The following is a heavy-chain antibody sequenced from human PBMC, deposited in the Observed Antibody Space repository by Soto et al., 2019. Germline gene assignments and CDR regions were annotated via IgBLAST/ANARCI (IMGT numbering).Heavy chain of an antibody. Sequence: EVQLLESGGGLGQPGGSLRLSCAASGFSFTSYTMAWVRQAPGKGLEWVSAISGSGSSPYYADSVKGRFTVSRDSSKDMVYLQMDSLRAEDTAVYYCAKDKKREGMIVVVMTSGFDFWGQGTLVSVSS. CDR1: GFSFTSYT. CDR3: AKDKKREGMIVVVMTSGFDF. V-gene: IGHV3-23*01. CDR2: ISGSGSSP. J-gene: IGHJ4*02. D-gene: IGHD3-22*01.